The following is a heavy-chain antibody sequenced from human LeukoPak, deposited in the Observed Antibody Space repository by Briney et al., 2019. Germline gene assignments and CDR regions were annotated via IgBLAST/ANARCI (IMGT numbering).Heavy chain of an antibody. CDR2: IKQDGSEK. Sequence: PGGSLRLSCAASGFTLSNHWMTWVRQAPGKGLECVAIIKQDGSEKYYVDSVKGRFTISRDNAKNSLYLQMNSLRAEDTAVYYCGTGWVIDFWGQGTLVTVSS. CDR1: GFTLSNHW. J-gene: IGHJ4*02. D-gene: IGHD2-21*01. CDR3: GTGWVIDF. V-gene: IGHV3-7*01.